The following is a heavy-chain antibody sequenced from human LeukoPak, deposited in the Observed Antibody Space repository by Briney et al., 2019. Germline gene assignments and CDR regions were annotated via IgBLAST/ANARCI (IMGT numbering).Heavy chain of an antibody. Sequence: SETLSLTCTVSGGSISSYYWSWIRQPPGKGLEWIGYIYYSGSTNYNPSLKSRVTISVDTSKNQFSLKLSSVTAADTAVYYCARVESSGGSCYWGQGTLVTVSS. CDR1: GGSISSYY. J-gene: IGHJ4*02. D-gene: IGHD2-15*01. CDR3: ARVESSGGSCY. V-gene: IGHV4-59*01. CDR2: IYYSGST.